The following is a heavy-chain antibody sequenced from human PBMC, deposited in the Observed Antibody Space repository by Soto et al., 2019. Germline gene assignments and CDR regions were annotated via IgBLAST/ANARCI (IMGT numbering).Heavy chain of an antibody. D-gene: IGHD4-17*01. J-gene: IGHJ2*01. CDR2: IKSGGEST. Sequence: EVQLLESGGGLVQPGGSLRLSCAGSGFTFGTYGMSWVRLAPGRGLEWVSAIKSGGESTYYPDSVKGRFTISRDNSKNPLYMRINGLTAEVTAIYLCAGAWGGGDYGDWYFDLWGRGTLVTVSS. CDR1: GFTFGTYG. V-gene: IGHV3-23*01. CDR3: AGAWGGGDYGDWYFDL.